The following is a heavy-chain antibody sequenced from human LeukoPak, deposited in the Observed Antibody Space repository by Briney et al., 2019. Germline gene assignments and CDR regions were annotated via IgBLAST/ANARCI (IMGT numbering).Heavy chain of an antibody. Sequence: GGSLRLSYAASGFTFSSYWMSWVRQAPGKGLEWVANIKKDGSEKYYVDSVKGRFTISRDNAKNSLYLQMDSLTAEDTALYYCARDPYYYNSGSFAAFDIWGQGTMVTVSS. CDR3: ARDPYYYNSGSFAAFDI. D-gene: IGHD3-10*01. CDR1: GFTFSSYW. V-gene: IGHV3-7*01. J-gene: IGHJ3*02. CDR2: IKKDGSEK.